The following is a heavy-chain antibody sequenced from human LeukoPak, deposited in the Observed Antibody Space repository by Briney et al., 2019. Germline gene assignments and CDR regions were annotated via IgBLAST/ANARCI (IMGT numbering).Heavy chain of an antibody. D-gene: IGHD3-3*01. CDR1: GFTFSSYS. J-gene: IGHJ6*03. Sequence: PGGSLRLSCAASGFTFSSYSMNWVRQAPGKGLEWVSSISSSSSYIYYADSVKGRFTISRDNAKNSLYLQMNSLRAEDTAVYYCARAPPLKLLRFLEWPNYYYYYYMDVWGKGTTVTVSS. V-gene: IGHV3-21*01. CDR2: ISSSSSYI. CDR3: ARAPPLKLLRFLEWPNYYYYYYMDV.